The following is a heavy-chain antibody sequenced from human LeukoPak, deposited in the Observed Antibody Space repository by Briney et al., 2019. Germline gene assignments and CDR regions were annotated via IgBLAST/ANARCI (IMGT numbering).Heavy chain of an antibody. D-gene: IGHD2-15*01. Sequence: PGGSLRLSCAASGFTFSSYSMNWVRQAPGKGLEWVSSISSSSSYIYYADSVKGRFTISRDNAKNSLYLQMNSLRAEDTALYYCAKDDGYCSGGSCFAFDIWGQGTMVTVSS. CDR3: AKDDGYCSGGSCFAFDI. V-gene: IGHV3-21*04. CDR2: ISSSSSYI. J-gene: IGHJ3*02. CDR1: GFTFSSYS.